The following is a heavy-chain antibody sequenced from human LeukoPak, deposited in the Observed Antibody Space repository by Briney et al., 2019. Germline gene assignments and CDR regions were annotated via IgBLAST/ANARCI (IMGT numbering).Heavy chain of an antibody. V-gene: IGHV3-53*01. D-gene: IGHD1-26*01. CDR3: ARAVHCGNYHVGETDY. CDR2: IHSGGTR. Sequence: PGGSLRLSCAASGFTVSNYYMSWVRQAPGKGLEWVSVIHSGGTRNYADSVKGRFTISRDSSKNTLYLQMNSLRAEDTARYYCARAVHCGNYHVGETDYWGQGTLVTVSS. J-gene: IGHJ4*02. CDR1: GFTVSNYY.